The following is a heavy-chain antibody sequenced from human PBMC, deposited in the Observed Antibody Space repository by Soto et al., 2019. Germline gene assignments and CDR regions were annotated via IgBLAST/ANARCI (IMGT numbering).Heavy chain of an antibody. CDR3: TRDPLTASSGYFPFDY. CDR1: GFRFSTYS. J-gene: IGHJ4*02. CDR2: ISTTNSYI. D-gene: IGHD3-22*01. V-gene: IGHV3-21*01. Sequence: EVQLVESGGGLVKPGGSLRLSCAASGFRFSTYSMNWVRQAPGKGLEWVASISTTNSYIYYADSVRGRFTISRDNAKNSLFMQMNSLRAEDTAVYYCTRDPLTASSGYFPFDYWGQVNLVTVAS.